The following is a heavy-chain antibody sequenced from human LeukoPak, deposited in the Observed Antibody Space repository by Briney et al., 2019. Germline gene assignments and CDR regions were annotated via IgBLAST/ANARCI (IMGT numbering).Heavy chain of an antibody. Sequence: TGGSLRLSCAASGFTFSSYAMSWVRQARGKGLEWVSAISGSGGSTYYADSVKGRFTISRDNSNNTLYLQMNSLRAEDTAVYYCAKGSYYYDIPNWFDPWGQGTLVTVSS. CDR3: AKGSYYYDIPNWFDP. J-gene: IGHJ5*02. D-gene: IGHD3-22*01. CDR1: GFTFSSYA. V-gene: IGHV3-23*01. CDR2: ISGSGGST.